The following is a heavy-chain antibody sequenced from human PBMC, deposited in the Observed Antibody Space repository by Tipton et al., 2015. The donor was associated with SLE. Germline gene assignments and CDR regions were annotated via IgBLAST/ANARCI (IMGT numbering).Heavy chain of an antibody. V-gene: IGHV1-46*01. D-gene: IGHD6-19*01. Sequence: QSGPEVKTSGASVKISCKVSAYIFTRYSIHWIRQAPGQGLEWMGQINPSRGTTTSAKNLQGRVTMTRDTSMTTVYMELSSLTYDDTAVYFCARDEGQWPSHYWGQGSLVTVSS. CDR1: AYIFTRYS. CDR2: INPSRGTT. CDR3: ARDEGQWPSHY. J-gene: IGHJ4*02.